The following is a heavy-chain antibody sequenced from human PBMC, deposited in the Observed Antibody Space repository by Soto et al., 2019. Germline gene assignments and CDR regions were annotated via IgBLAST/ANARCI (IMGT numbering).Heavy chain of an antibody. D-gene: IGHD3-3*01. CDR1: GFTFSSYA. CDR3: ARETYYDFWSGPYYGMDV. Sequence: QVQLVESGGGVVQPGRSLRLSCAASGFTFSSYAMHWVRQAPGKGLEWVAVISYDGSNKYYADSVQGRFTISRDNSKHTLYLQMNSLRAEDTAVYYCARETYYDFWSGPYYGMDVWGQGTAVTVSS. V-gene: IGHV3-30-3*01. J-gene: IGHJ6*02. CDR2: ISYDGSNK.